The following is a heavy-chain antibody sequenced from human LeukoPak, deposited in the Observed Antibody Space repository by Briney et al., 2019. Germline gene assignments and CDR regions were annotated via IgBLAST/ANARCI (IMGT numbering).Heavy chain of an antibody. J-gene: IGHJ4*02. D-gene: IGHD2-21*01. Sequence: SETLSLTCTVSGGSISSNGYYWDWIRQPPGEGLEWIGSIYYSGSTYYNPSLTSRVTISVDTSKNQFSLKLSSVTAADTAVYYCARLLRWVYYFDSWGQGTLVTVSS. CDR1: GGSISSNGYY. V-gene: IGHV4-39*01. CDR3: ARLLRWVYYFDS. CDR2: IYYSGST.